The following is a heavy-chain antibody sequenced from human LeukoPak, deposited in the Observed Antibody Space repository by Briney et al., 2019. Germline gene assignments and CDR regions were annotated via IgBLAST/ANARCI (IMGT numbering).Heavy chain of an antibody. Sequence: SETLSLTCAVYGGSSSGYYWSWIRQPPGKGLEWIGEINHSGSTYYNPSLKSRVTISVDTSKSQFSLKLSSVTAADTAVYYCARLLITGTTYFDYWGQGTLVTVSS. CDR1: GGSSSGYY. D-gene: IGHD1-20*01. V-gene: IGHV4-34*01. J-gene: IGHJ4*02. CDR2: INHSGST. CDR3: ARLLITGTTYFDY.